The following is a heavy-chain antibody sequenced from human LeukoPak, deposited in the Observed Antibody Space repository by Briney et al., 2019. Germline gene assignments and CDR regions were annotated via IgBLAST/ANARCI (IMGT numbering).Heavy chain of an antibody. J-gene: IGHJ4*02. V-gene: IGHV4-34*01. CDR3: ARKHGSYGCFDY. CDR2: INHSGST. Sequence: SETLSLTCAVYGGSFSGYYWSWIRQPPGKGLEWTGEINHSGSTNYNPSLKSRVTISVDTSKNQFSLKLSSVTAADTAVYYCARKHGSYGCFDYWGQGTLVTVSS. CDR1: GGSFSGYY. D-gene: IGHD5-18*01.